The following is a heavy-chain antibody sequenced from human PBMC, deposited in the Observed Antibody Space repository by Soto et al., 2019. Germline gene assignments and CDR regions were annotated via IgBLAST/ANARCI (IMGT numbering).Heavy chain of an antibody. CDR3: ARGPGASGLDV. D-gene: IGHD2-8*02. CDR1: GYTFTSSY. J-gene: IGHJ6*02. CDR2: INPTSGGT. Sequence: GASVKVSCKASGYTFTSSYIHWVRQAPGQGPEWMGIINPTSGGTSYARNLQGRVTMTRDTSTRTVYMELNSLRSDDTAVYYCARGPGASGLDVWGQGTTVTVSS. V-gene: IGHV1-46*01.